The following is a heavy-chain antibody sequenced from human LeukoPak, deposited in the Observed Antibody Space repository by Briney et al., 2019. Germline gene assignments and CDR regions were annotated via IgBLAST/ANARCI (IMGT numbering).Heavy chain of an antibody. V-gene: IGHV3-30*04. CDR1: GFTISSYA. CDR2: ISYDGSNK. CDR3: ARDGVFWCGYPRGYYMDV. J-gene: IGHJ6*03. D-gene: IGHD3-3*01. Sequence: AGSLRLSCAASGFTISSYAMHWVRQAPGKGLEWVAVISYDGSNKYYDDSVKSRLTISRDNSKNKLYLQMTTLTASDTAVYYCARDGVFWCGYPRGYYMDVWRKGPTVTVPS.